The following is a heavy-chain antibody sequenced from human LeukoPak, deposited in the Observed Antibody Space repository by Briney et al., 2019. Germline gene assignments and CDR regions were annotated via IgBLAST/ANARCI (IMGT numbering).Heavy chain of an antibody. CDR1: GYTFTSYY. D-gene: IGHD3-22*01. CDR2: INPSGGST. V-gene: IGHV1-46*01. CDR3: ARDPGIESSGHSPFDY. Sequence: GASVKVSCKASGYTFTSYYMHWVRQAPGQGLEWMGIINPSGGSTSYAQKFQGRVTMTRDTSTSTVYMELSSLRSEDTAVYYCARDPGIESSGHSPFDYWGQGTLVTVSS. J-gene: IGHJ4*02.